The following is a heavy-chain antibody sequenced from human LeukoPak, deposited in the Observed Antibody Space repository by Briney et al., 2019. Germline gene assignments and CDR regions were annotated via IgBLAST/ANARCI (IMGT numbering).Heavy chain of an antibody. CDR3: ARGGAARPDF. V-gene: IGHV3-7*01. CDR1: GFTFSTYW. CDR2: IKADGGEK. J-gene: IGHJ4*02. Sequence: GGSLRLSCAASGFTFSTYWMNGFRQTPGKGLGWVAKIKADGGEKDHVASVKGRFTISRDNAKNSLYLQMNSLRVEDTAVYYCARGGAARPDFWGQGTLVTVSS. D-gene: IGHD6-6*01.